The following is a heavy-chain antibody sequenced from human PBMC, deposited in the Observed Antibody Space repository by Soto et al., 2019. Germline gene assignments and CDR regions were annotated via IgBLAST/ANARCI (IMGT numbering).Heavy chain of an antibody. J-gene: IGHJ5*02. D-gene: IGHD1-26*01. V-gene: IGHV4-30-2*01. CDR2: IYHSGST. CDR3: ARGNSGNSPRNWFDP. Sequence: SETLSLTCAVSGGSISSGGYSWSWIRQPPGKGLEWIGYIYHSGSTYYNPSLKSRVTISVDRSKNQFSLKLSSVTAADTAGYYCARGNSGNSPRNWFDPWGQGPLVTVSS. CDR1: GGSISSGGYS.